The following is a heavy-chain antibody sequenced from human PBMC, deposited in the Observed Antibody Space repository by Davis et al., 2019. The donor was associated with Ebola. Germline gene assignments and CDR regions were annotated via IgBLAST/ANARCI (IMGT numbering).Heavy chain of an antibody. CDR3: ARGPFWCFDL. Sequence: GSLRLSCTVSGGSISTYYWSWIRQPPGKGLEWIGYIYYSGSTNYNPSLKSRVTISVDTSKNQFSLKLSSVTAADTAVYYCARGPFWCFDLWGRGTLVTVSS. CDR1: GGSISTYY. CDR2: IYYSGST. V-gene: IGHV4-59*01. J-gene: IGHJ2*01.